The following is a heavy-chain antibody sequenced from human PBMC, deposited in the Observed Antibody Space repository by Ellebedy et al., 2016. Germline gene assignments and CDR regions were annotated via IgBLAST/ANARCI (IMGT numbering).Heavy chain of an antibody. J-gene: IGHJ4*02. CDR2: ISYDGSNK. Sequence: GGSLRLSCAASGFTFSSYAMHWVRQAPGKGLEWVAVISYDGSNKYYADSVKGRFTISRDNSKNTLYLQMNSLRAEDTAVYYCARELVVPAAMSPPLDYWGQGTLVTVSS. CDR3: ARELVVPAAMSPPLDY. CDR1: GFTFSSYA. V-gene: IGHV3-30-3*01. D-gene: IGHD2-2*01.